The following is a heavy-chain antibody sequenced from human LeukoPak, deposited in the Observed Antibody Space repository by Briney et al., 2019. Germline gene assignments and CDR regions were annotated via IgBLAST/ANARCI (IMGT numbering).Heavy chain of an antibody. J-gene: IGHJ1*01. CDR3: ARGVTGGWYGDFQH. V-gene: IGHV4-59*01. Sequence: SETLSLTCTVPGCSINTSFWSSLLQPPGKGLEWIGYIYYSGSTNYNPSLKSRVTISVDTSKNQFSLKLSSVTAADTAVSYCARGVTGGWYGDFQHWGQGTLVTVSS. CDR1: GCSINTSF. CDR2: IYYSGST. D-gene: IGHD6-19*01.